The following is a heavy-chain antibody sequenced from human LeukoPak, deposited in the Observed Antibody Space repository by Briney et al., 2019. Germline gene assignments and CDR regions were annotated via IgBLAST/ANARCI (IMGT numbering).Heavy chain of an antibody. Sequence: TGGSLRLSCAASGFTFSDYYMSWIRQAPGKGLEWVSYISSSGSTIYYADSVKGRFTISRDNAKNSLYLQMNSLRAEDTAVYYCARVSRVVPAAISSYYYYGMDVWGQGTTVTVSS. CDR1: GFTFSDYY. CDR2: ISSSGSTI. J-gene: IGHJ6*02. D-gene: IGHD2-2*01. CDR3: ARVSRVVPAAISSYYYYGMDV. V-gene: IGHV3-11*01.